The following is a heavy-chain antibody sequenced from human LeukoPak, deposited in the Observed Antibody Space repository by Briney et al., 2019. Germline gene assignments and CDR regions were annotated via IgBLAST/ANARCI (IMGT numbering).Heavy chain of an antibody. CDR1: GYTFTAYY. CDR2: INPNSGGT. CDR3: AREDSGGSYCFFS. D-gene: IGHD1-26*01. Sequence: ASVEVSCKTSGYTFTAYYMHWVRQAPGQGLEWMGWINPNSGGTNYAQKFQGRVTMTRDTSISTAYMELSRLRSDDTAVYYCAREDSGGSYCFFSWGQGTLVTVSS. J-gene: IGHJ5*02. V-gene: IGHV1-2*02.